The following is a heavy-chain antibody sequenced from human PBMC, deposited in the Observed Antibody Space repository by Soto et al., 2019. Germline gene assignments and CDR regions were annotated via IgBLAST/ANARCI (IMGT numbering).Heavy chain of an antibody. V-gene: IGHV3-33*01. CDR2: IWYDGSNK. CDR3: ARASVAARPHLNYYYYYGMDV. J-gene: IGHJ6*02. Sequence: QVQLVESGGGVVQPGRSLRLSCAAYGFTFSSYGMHWVRQAPGKGLEWVAVIWYDGSNKYYADSVKGRFTISRDNSKNTLYLQMNSLRAEDTAVYYCARASVAARPHLNYYYYYGMDVWGQGTTVTVSS. D-gene: IGHD6-6*01. CDR1: GFTFSSYG.